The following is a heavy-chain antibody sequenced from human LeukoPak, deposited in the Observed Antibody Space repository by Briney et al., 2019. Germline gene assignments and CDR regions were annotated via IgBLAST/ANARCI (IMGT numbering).Heavy chain of an antibody. CDR1: GFTFSSYA. J-gene: IGHJ4*02. D-gene: IGHD3-10*01. V-gene: IGHV3-23*01. CDR3: AKEGRLLWFGELEKGFDY. Sequence: GGSLRLSCAASGFTFSSYAMSWVRQAPGKGLEWVSAISGSGGSTYYADSVKGRFTISRDNSKNTLYPQMNSLRAEDTAVYYCAKEGRLLWFGELEKGFDYWGQGTLVTVSS. CDR2: ISGSGGST.